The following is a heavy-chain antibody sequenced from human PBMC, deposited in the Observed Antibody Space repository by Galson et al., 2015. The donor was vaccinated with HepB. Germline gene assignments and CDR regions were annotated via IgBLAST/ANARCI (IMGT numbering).Heavy chain of an antibody. CDR3: ASRYDSSGYYYRDY. Sequence: ETLSLTCAVYGGSFSGYYWSWIRQPPGKGLEWIGEINHSGSTNYNPSLKSRVTISVDTSKNQFSLKLSSVTAADTAVYYCASRYDSSGYYYRDYWGQGTLVTVSS. D-gene: IGHD3-22*01. CDR1: GGSFSGYY. V-gene: IGHV4-34*01. J-gene: IGHJ4*02. CDR2: INHSGST.